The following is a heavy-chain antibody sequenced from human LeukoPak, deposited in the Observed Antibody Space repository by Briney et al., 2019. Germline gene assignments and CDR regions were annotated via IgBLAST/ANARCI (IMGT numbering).Heavy chain of an antibody. CDR3: ARGDIRFLEWLLAYYYYGMDV. Sequence: GGSLRLSCAASGFTFSSYAMHWVRQAPGKGLEWVAVISYDGSNKYYADSVKGRYTISRDNSKNTLYLQMNSLRAEDTAVYYCARGDIRFLEWLLAYYYYGMDVWGQGTTVTVSS. CDR1: GFTFSSYA. J-gene: IGHJ6*02. V-gene: IGHV3-30-3*01. D-gene: IGHD3-3*01. CDR2: ISYDGSNK.